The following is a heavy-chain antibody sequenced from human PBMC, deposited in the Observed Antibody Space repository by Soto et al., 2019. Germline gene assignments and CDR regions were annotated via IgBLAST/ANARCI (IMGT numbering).Heavy chain of an antibody. CDR2: ISAYNGNT. J-gene: IGHJ4*02. D-gene: IGHD3-10*01. CDR3: ARVSGSYGSGSRRDY. Sequence: ASVTVSCQASGYTFTNFGISWVRQAPGQGLEWMGWISAYNGNTNYAQKFQGRVTITADKSTSTAYMELSSLRSEDTAVYYCARVSGSYGSGSRRDYWGQGTLVTVSS. CDR1: GYTFTNFG. V-gene: IGHV1-18*01.